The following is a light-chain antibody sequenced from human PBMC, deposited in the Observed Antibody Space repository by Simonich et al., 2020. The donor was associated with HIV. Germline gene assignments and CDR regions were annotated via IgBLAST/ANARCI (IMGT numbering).Light chain of an antibody. V-gene: IGLV2-14*03. CDR1: SSDIGGYNY. CDR2: DVS. Sequence: QSALTQPASVSGSPGQSITISCTGTSSDIGGYNYVSWYQHHPGKAPKLMIYDVSKRPSEISHRFSGSKSGNTASLTISGLQAEDEADYYCCSYAGSSTYVVFGGGTKLTVL. CDR3: CSYAGSSTYVV. J-gene: IGLJ2*01.